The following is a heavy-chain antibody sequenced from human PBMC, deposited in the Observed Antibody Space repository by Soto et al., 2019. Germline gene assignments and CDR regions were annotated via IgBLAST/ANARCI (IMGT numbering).Heavy chain of an antibody. D-gene: IGHD5-18*01. J-gene: IGHJ4*02. V-gene: IGHV4-31*03. CDR3: ARVYSYGLDY. Sequence: QVQLQESGPGLVKPSQTLSLTCTVSCGSISSGGYYWSWIRQHPGTGLEWIGYLYYSGSTYYNPSLKSRVTISVDTSKNQFSLKLSSVTAADTAVYYCARVYSYGLDYWGQGTLDTVSS. CDR2: LYYSGST. CDR1: CGSISSGGYY.